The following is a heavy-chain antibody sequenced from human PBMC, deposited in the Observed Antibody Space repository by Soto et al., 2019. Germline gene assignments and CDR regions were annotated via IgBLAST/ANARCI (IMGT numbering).Heavy chain of an antibody. Sequence: EVQLVESGGGLVQPGRSLRLSCAASGFTFDDYAMHWVRQAPGKGLEWVSGISWNSGSIGYADSVKGRFTMSRDNAKNSLYLQMNSLRAEDTALYYCAKDGMVCSGGSCYPYFDYWGQGTLVTVSS. CDR2: ISWNSGSI. D-gene: IGHD2-15*01. J-gene: IGHJ4*02. V-gene: IGHV3-9*01. CDR1: GFTFDDYA. CDR3: AKDGMVCSGGSCYPYFDY.